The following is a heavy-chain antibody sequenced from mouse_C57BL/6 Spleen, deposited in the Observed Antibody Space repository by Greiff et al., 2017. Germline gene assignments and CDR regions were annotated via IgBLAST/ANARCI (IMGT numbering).Heavy chain of an antibody. V-gene: IGHV1-55*01. D-gene: IGHD3-2*02. CDR1: GYTFTSYW. J-gene: IGHJ4*01. CDR2: IYPGSGST. CDR3: ARWAAQATGAMDY. Sequence: QVQLQQPGAELVKPGASVKMSCKASGYTFTSYWITWVKQRPGQGLEWIGDIYPGSGSTNYNEKFKSKATLTVDTSSSTAYMQLSSLTSEDSAVYYCARWAAQATGAMDYWGQRTSVTVSS.